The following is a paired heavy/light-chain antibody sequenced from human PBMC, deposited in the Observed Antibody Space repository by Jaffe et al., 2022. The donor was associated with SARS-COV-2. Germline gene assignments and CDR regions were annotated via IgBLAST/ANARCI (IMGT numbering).Light chain of an antibody. CDR3: QSWGRGGV. J-gene: IGLJ3*02. CDR2: LNSDGSH. CDR1: SDYSNYA. Sequence: QLVLTQSPSASASLGASVKLTCTLSSDYSNYAIAWHQQQPEKGPRFLMKLNSDGSHIKGDGIPDRFSGSTSGAERYLTISSLQSEDEADYYCQSWGRGGVFGGGTKLTVL. V-gene: IGLV4-69*01.
Heavy chain of an antibody. J-gene: IGHJ4*02. CDR3: ARRPTGSSWTWFDY. V-gene: IGHV3-48*02. Sequence: EVQLVESGGGLVQPGGSLRLSCVASGFTFSTYSMNWVRQAPGKGLEWVSYISSSSTIYYADSAEGRFTISRDNAKSSLYLQMNSLRDEDTAVYYCARRPTGSSWTWFDYWGRGTLVTVSS. CDR2: ISSSSTI. CDR1: GFTFSTYS. D-gene: IGHD6-13*01.